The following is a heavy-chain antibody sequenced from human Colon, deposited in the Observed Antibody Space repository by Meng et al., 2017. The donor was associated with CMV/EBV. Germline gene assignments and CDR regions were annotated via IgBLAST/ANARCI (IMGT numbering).Heavy chain of an antibody. J-gene: IGHJ4*02. CDR1: GFTFSSHA. Sequence: GESLKISCAASGFTFSSHAMHWVRQAPGKGLEWVAVVYFNGGEKYYADSVKGRFTVSRDFSKNQFSLKLSSVTAADTAVYYCARDQARSYFDYWGQGTLVTVSS. CDR3: ARDQARSYFDY. CDR2: VYFNGGEK. D-gene: IGHD6-6*01. V-gene: IGHV3-30-3*01.